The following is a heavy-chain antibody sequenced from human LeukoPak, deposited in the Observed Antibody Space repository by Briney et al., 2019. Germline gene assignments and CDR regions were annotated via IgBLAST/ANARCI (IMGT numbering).Heavy chain of an antibody. CDR3: ARDRYYDSSGSLDY. CDR2: ISSSSSTI. V-gene: IGHV3-48*01. D-gene: IGHD3-22*01. Sequence: GGSLRLSCAASGFTFSSYSMNWVRQAPGKGLEWVSYISSSSSTIYYADSVKGRFTISRDNAKNSLYLQMNNLRAEDTAVYYCARDRYYDSSGSLDYWGQGTLVTVSS. CDR1: GFTFSSYS. J-gene: IGHJ4*02.